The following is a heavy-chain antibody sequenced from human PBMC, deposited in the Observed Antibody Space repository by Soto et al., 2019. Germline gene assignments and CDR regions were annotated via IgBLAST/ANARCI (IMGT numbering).Heavy chain of an antibody. CDR3: ARGNRDGYNPVPGC. CDR2: ISHSGST. V-gene: IGHV4-61*01. J-gene: IGHJ4*02. D-gene: IGHD5-12*01. CDR1: GGSVSSGSYH. Sequence: QVQLQESGPGLVKPSETLSLTCTVSGGSVSSGSYHWTWIRQPPGRGLEWIGYISHSGSTSYNPSLRSRVTISVDTTKNQFSLKLRSVTAADTAVYYCARGNRDGYNPVPGCWGQGTLVTVSS.